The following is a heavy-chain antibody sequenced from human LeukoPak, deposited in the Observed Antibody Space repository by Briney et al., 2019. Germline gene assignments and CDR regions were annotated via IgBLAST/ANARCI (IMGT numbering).Heavy chain of an antibody. CDR3: AKVGAAGTNDYYGMDV. CDR2: INNVGSTT. J-gene: IGHJ6*02. CDR1: GFTFRGYW. Sequence: GGSLRLSCAATGFTFRGYWFHWVRQVPGKGLVWVSRINNVGSTTIYADSVKGRFTISRDNAKNSLYLQMNSLRAEDTAVYYCAKVGAAGTNDYYGMDVWGQGTTVTVSS. V-gene: IGHV3-74*01. D-gene: IGHD6-13*01.